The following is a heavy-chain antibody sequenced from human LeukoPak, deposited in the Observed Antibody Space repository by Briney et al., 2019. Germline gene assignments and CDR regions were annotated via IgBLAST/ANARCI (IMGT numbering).Heavy chain of an antibody. Sequence: GASVKVSCKASGYTFTSYDINWVRQATGQGLEWMGWVNPNSGNTRYAQKFQGRVTMTRNTSISTAYMELSRLRSEDTAVYYCAKNYDFLTGYANWGQGTLVTVSS. CDR3: AKNYDFLTGYAN. J-gene: IGHJ4*02. CDR1: GYTFTSYD. D-gene: IGHD3-9*01. V-gene: IGHV1-8*01. CDR2: VNPNSGNT.